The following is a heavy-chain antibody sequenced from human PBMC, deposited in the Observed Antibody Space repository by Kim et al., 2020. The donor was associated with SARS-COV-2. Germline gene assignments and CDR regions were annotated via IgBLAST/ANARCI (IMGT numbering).Heavy chain of an antibody. V-gene: IGHV3-72*01. CDR1: GFTFSSYD. J-gene: IGHJ6*01. CDR3: DGSGRLHRPLGHYYGRDV. CDR2: VRDKASSYYQ. D-gene: IGHD1-1*01. Sequence: GGSLRLSCAASGFTFSSYDMNWVRQAPGKGLEWVGHVRDKASSYYQQYAANGKVRISIDSYKSTVYLQMRLMGVEATVVDFWDGSGRLHRPLGHYYGRDV.